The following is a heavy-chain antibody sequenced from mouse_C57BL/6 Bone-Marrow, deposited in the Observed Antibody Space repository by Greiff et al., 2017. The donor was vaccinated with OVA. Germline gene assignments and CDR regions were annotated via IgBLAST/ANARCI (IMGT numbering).Heavy chain of an antibody. CDR2: IYPRSGNT. J-gene: IGHJ3*01. CDR3: ARDWAWFAY. D-gene: IGHD4-1*01. CDR1: GYTFTSYG. Sequence: VQLQGSGAELARPGASVKLSCKASGYTFTSYGISWVKQRTGQGLEWIGEIYPRSGNTYYNEKFKGKATLTADKSSSTAYMELRSLTSEDSAVYFCARDWAWFAYWGQGTLVTVSA. V-gene: IGHV1-81*01.